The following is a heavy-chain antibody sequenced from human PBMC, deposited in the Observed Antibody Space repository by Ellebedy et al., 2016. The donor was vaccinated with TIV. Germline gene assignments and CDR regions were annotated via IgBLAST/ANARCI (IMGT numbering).Heavy chain of an antibody. CDR2: IDPSDSYT. D-gene: IGHD1-26*01. CDR1: GYSFTSYW. CDR3: ARPVGATTTFGMDV. Sequence: GESLKISXKGSGYSFTSYWISWVRQLPGKGLEWMGRIDPSDSYTNYSPSFQGHVTISADKSISTAYLQWSSLKDSDTAMYYCARPVGATTTFGMDVWGQGTTVTVSS. V-gene: IGHV5-10-1*01. J-gene: IGHJ6*02.